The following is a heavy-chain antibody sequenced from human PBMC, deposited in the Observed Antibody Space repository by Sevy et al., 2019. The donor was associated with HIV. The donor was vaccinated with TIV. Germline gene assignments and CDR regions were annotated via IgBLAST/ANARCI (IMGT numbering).Heavy chain of an antibody. D-gene: IGHD3-3*01. CDR1: GGTFSSYA. V-gene: IGHV1-69*13. Sequence: ASVKVSCKASGGTFSSYAISWVRQAPGQGLEWMGGIIPIFGTANYAQKFQGRVTITADESTSTAYMELGSLRSEDTAGYYCARGEPSTYYDFWSGYDKYYYYYGMDVWGQGTTVTVSS. J-gene: IGHJ6*02. CDR2: IIPIFGTA. CDR3: ARGEPSTYYDFWSGYDKYYYYYGMDV.